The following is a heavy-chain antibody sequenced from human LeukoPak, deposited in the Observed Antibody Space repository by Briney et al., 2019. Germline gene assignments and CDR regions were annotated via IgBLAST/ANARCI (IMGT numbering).Heavy chain of an antibody. CDR1: GFTFSNAW. D-gene: IGHD3-9*01. CDR2: IKSKADGGTT. Sequence: PGGSLRLSCAASGFTFSNAWMSWVRQVPGKGLEWVGRIKSKADGGTTDYAAPVKGRLTISRDDSKNTLYLQMNSLKTEDTAVYYCTTDPAYYDILTGYSDYWGQGTLVTVSS. V-gene: IGHV3-15*01. J-gene: IGHJ4*02. CDR3: TTDPAYYDILTGYSDY.